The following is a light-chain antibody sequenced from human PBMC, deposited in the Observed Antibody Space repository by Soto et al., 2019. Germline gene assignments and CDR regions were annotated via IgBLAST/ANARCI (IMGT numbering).Light chain of an antibody. J-gene: IGLJ1*01. V-gene: IGLV2-23*02. Sequence: QSALPQPGSVSGSPRQSITISCTGTSRDIWRYNLVSFYQQHPRKAPKPMIYEVTKRPSAVSNRFSGSKSGNAASLTISGLQAHDETNYYYCSYAGSSTYVFGTGPKVTV. CDR2: EVT. CDR1: SRDIWRYNL. CDR3: CSYAGSSTYV.